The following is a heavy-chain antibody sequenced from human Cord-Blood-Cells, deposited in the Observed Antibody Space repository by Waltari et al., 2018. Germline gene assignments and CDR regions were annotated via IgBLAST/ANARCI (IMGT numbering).Heavy chain of an antibody. CDR3: ARGMTPSGYDFWSGYYDY. D-gene: IGHD3-3*01. V-gene: IGHV3-7*01. Sequence: EVQLVESGGGLVQPGGSLRLSCAASGFTFSSYWMSWVRQAPGKGLEWVANIKQDGSEKYYVDSVKGRVTISRDNAKNALYLQMNSLRAEDTAVYYCARGMTPSGYDFWSGYYDYWGQGTLVTVSS. CDR1: GFTFSSYW. J-gene: IGHJ4*02. CDR2: IKQDGSEK.